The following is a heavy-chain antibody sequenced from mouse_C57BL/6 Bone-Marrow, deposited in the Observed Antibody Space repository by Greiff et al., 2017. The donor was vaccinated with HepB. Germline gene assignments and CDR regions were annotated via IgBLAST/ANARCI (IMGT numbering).Heavy chain of an antibody. J-gene: IGHJ2*01. CDR2: IDPENGDT. V-gene: IGHV14-4*01. Sequence: VQLQQSGAELVRPGASVKLSCTASGFNIKDDYMHWVKQRPEQGLEWIGWIDPENGDTEYASKFQGKATITADTSSNTAYLQLRSLTSEDTAVYYCTQGDSIDYWGQGTTLTVSS. CDR3: TQGDSIDY. CDR1: GFNIKDDY. D-gene: IGHD2-10*02.